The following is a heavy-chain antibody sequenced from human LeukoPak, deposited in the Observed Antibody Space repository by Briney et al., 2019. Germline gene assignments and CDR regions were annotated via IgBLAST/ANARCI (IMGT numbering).Heavy chain of an antibody. V-gene: IGHV3-74*01. CDR1: GFTFSSYW. D-gene: IGHD2-2*01. CDR2: INSDGGAT. J-gene: IGHJ4*02. Sequence: GGSLRLSCAASGFTFSSYWVHWVRQAPGKGLVWVSRINSDGGATNYADSVKGRFTISRDNSKNTLYLQMNSLRAEDTALYYCAKLGCTGTICYANYWGQGTLVTVSS. CDR3: AKLGCTGTICYANY.